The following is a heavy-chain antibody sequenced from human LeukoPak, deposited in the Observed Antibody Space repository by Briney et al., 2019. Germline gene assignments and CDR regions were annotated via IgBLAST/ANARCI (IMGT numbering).Heavy chain of an antibody. CDR2: MNPNSGNT. CDR1: GYTFTGYD. Sequence: ASVKVSCKASGYTFTGYDINWVRQATGQGLEWMGWMNPNSGNTGYAQKFQGRVTMTRNTSISTAYMEMSSLRSEDTAVYYCARGPIATAGILNDYWGQGTLVTVSS. V-gene: IGHV1-8*01. CDR3: ARGPIATAGILNDY. D-gene: IGHD6-13*01. J-gene: IGHJ4*02.